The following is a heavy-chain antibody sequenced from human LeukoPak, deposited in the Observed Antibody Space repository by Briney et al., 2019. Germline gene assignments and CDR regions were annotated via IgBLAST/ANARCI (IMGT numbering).Heavy chain of an antibody. V-gene: IGHV3-9*01. J-gene: IGHJ4*02. CDR1: GFTFDDYA. Sequence: PGGSLRLSCAASGFTFDDYAMHWVRHAPGKGLEWVSGISWNSGSIGYADSVKGRFTISRDNAKNSLYLQMNSLRAEDTVLYYCAKVGGYQGYFDYWGQGTLVTVSS. D-gene: IGHD2-15*01. CDR3: AKVGGYQGYFDY. CDR2: ISWNSGSI.